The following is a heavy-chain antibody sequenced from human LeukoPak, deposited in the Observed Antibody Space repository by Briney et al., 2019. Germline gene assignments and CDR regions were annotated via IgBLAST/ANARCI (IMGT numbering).Heavy chain of an antibody. D-gene: IGHD3-10*01. J-gene: IGHJ6*03. CDR3: AKDGGGYYGSGSYSYYYYMDV. V-gene: IGHV3-9*01. Sequence: GGSLRLSCAASGFTFDDYAMHWVRQAPGKGLEWVSGISWNSGSIGYADSVKGRFTISRDNAKNSLYLQMNSLRAEDTALYYCAKDGGGYYGSGSYSYYYYMDVWGKGTTVTISS. CDR1: GFTFDDYA. CDR2: ISWNSGSI.